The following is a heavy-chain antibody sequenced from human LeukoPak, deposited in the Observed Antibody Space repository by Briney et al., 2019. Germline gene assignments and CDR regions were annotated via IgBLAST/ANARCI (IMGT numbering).Heavy chain of an antibody. V-gene: IGHV3-30-3*01. Sequence: PGGSLRLSCAASGFTFSSYAMHWVRQAPGKGLEWVAVMSYDGSNKYYADSVKGRFTISRDNSKNTLYLQMNSLRAEDTAVYYCARDDYSNYEILGYFQHWGQGTLVTVSS. CDR1: GFTFSSYA. CDR2: MSYDGSNK. D-gene: IGHD4-11*01. J-gene: IGHJ1*01. CDR3: ARDDYSNYEILGYFQH.